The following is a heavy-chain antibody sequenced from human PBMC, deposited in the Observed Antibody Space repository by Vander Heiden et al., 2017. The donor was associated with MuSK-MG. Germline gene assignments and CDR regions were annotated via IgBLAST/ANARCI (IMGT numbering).Heavy chain of an antibody. D-gene: IGHD2-2*01. Sequence: QVQLQESGPGLVKPSETLSLTCTVPGGSNSSYYWSWIRQPPGKGLEWIGYIYYSGSTNYNPSLKSRVTISVDTSKNQFSLKLSSVTAADTAVYYCARDGCSSTSCAGTAGFDPWGQGTLVTVSS. CDR2: IYYSGST. CDR3: ARDGCSSTSCAGTAGFDP. CDR1: GGSNSSYY. J-gene: IGHJ5*02. V-gene: IGHV4-59*01.